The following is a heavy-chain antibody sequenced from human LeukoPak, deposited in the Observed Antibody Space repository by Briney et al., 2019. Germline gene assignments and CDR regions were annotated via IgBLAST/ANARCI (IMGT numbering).Heavy chain of an antibody. V-gene: IGHV3-23*01. CDR1: GFTFSSYA. Sequence: GGSLRLSCAASGFTFSSYAMHWVRQAPGKGLEWVSAISGSGGSTYYADSVKGRFTISRDNSKNTLYLQMNSLRAEDTAVYYCAKGLLGYCSSTSCLKGFDYWGQGTLVTVSS. D-gene: IGHD2-2*01. CDR2: ISGSGGST. J-gene: IGHJ4*02. CDR3: AKGLLGYCSSTSCLKGFDY.